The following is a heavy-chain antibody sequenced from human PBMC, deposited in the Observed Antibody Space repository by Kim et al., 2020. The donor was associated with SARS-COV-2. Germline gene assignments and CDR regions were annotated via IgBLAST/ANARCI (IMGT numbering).Heavy chain of an antibody. V-gene: IGHV3-48*02. J-gene: IGHJ4*02. Sequence: GGSLRLSCAASGFTFSSYSMNWVRQAPGKGLEWVSYISTRSSTIYYADSVKGRFTISRDNAKNSLYLQMNSLRDEDTAVYYCVASGFGELPFDYWGQGTLVTVSS. CDR1: GFTFSSYS. D-gene: IGHD3-10*01. CDR3: VASGFGELPFDY. CDR2: ISTRSSTI.